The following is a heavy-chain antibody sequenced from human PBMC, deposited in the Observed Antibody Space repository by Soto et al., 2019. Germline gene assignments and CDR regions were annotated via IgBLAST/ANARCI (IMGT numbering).Heavy chain of an antibody. CDR2: ISGSSGST. CDR3: AKNSGYYYDAFDI. J-gene: IGHJ3*02. Sequence: PXGSLRLSCSASGFIFSNNAMSWVRQAPGKGLEWVSAISGSSGSTFYADSVKGRFTISRDNSKNTLYLQMNSLRAEDTALYYCAKNSGYYYDAFDIWGQGTMVTVSS. CDR1: GFIFSNNA. D-gene: IGHD3-22*01. V-gene: IGHV3-23*01.